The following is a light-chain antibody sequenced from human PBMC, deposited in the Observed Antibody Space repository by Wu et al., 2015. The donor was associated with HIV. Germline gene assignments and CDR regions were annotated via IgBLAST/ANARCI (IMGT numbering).Light chain of an antibody. CDR3: QQYNTWYT. V-gene: IGKV1-5*03. CDR1: QSISTW. J-gene: IGKJ2*01. CDR2: KAS. Sequence: DIQMTQSPSILSASVGDRVTITCRASQSISTWLAWYQQKPGKAPKLLIYKASYLESGVPSRFSGSGSGTEFSLTISSLQPDDFATYFCQQYNTWYTFGQGTKLEI.